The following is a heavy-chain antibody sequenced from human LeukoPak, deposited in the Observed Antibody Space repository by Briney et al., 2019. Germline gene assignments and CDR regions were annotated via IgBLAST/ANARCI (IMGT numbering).Heavy chain of an antibody. CDR3: ASSHGAHTSFDY. Sequence: SETLSLTCTVSGGSFTSYYWSWVRQPPGKEMEWIGFINYSGSTMYNPSLKSRVTISVDTSKKQISLKLSSVTAADTAVYFCASSHGAHTSFDYWGQGALVTVSS. CDR1: GGSFTSYY. V-gene: IGHV4-59*01. CDR2: INYSGST. J-gene: IGHJ4*02.